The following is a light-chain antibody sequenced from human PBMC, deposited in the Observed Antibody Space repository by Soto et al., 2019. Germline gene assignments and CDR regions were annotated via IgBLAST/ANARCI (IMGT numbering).Light chain of an antibody. CDR2: NSY. V-gene: IGKV3-11*01. CDR3: QQYENWPPVT. J-gene: IGKJ4*01. Sequence: EIVLTQSPATLSLSPGERATLSCRASQSVSSYLAWYQQKPGQAPRLLIYNSYTRATGIAARFSGSGSGTDFTLTISSLQVEDFAVYFCQQYENWPPVTFGGGTKVEIK. CDR1: QSVSSY.